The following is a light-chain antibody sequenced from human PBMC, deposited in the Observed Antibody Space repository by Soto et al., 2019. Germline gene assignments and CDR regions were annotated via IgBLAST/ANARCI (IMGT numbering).Light chain of an antibody. CDR1: SSDVGGYNY. Sequence: QSALTQPPSASGSPGQSVTISCTGTSSDVGGYNYVSWYQQHPGKAPKLMIYEVSKRPSGVPDRFSGSKSDNTAYLTISGLQADDEADYYCCSYAGTSSYVLGTGTKVTAL. CDR3: CSYAGTSSYV. CDR2: EVS. J-gene: IGLJ1*01. V-gene: IGLV2-8*01.